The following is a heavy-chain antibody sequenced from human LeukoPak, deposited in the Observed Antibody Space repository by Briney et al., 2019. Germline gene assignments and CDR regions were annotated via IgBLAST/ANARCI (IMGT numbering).Heavy chain of an antibody. D-gene: IGHD2-15*01. CDR1: GFTFSSYA. J-gene: IGHJ3*02. CDR3: ARTPQDTDAFDI. CDR2: ISYDGSNK. Sequence: GGSLRLSCAASGFTFSSYAMHWVRQAPGKGLEWVAVISYDGSNKYYADSVKGRFTISRDNSKNTLYLQMNSLRAEDTAVYYCARTPQDTDAFDIWGQGTMVTVSS. V-gene: IGHV3-30*04.